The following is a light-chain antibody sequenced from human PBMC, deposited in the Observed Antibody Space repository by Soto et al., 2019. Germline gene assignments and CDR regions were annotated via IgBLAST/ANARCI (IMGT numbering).Light chain of an antibody. CDR3: HQRQSWPRT. Sequence: ERVMTQSPATLSVSPGEGATLSCRASQSVGSNLAWYQHKPGQAPRLLIYLTSNRAAGIPARFSGSGSETDFTLTISDVEPEDFAVYYCHQRQSWPRTFGQGTKVDIK. CDR2: LTS. J-gene: IGKJ1*01. V-gene: IGKV3-11*01. CDR1: QSVGSN.